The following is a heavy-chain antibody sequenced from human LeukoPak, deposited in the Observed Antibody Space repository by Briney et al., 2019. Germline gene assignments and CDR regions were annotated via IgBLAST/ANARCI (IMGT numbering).Heavy chain of an antibody. Sequence: GASVKVSCKASGYTFTGYYMHWVRQAPRQGLEWMGWINPNSGGTNYAQKFQGRVTMTRDTSISTAFMELSRLRSDDTAVYYCARQRDSSSWYWTIDYWGQGTLVTVSS. D-gene: IGHD6-13*01. J-gene: IGHJ4*02. CDR3: ARQRDSSSWYWTIDY. CDR2: INPNSGGT. CDR1: GYTFTGYY. V-gene: IGHV1-2*02.